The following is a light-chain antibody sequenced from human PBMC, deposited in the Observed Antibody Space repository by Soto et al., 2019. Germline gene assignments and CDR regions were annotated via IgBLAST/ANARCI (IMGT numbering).Light chain of an antibody. Sequence: IGKTQRQATEAVSREEGCTLWGMASQSVSSNLAWYQQKPGQAPSLLIYGASTRATGIPTRFSGTGSGTEFTLTISSLQSEDFALYYCQQYNNWPLTFGQGTKVDI. J-gene: IGKJ1*01. CDR3: QQYNNWPLT. CDR1: QSVSSN. V-gene: IGKV3-15*01. CDR2: GAS.